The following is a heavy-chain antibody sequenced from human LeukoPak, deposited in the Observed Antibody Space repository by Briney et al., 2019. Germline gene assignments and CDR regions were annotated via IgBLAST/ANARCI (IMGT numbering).Heavy chain of an antibody. D-gene: IGHD5-24*01. CDR1: GYTFTSYD. CDR3: ARGRGDGYNTWARERKLFDY. Sequence: GSVKVSCKASGYTFTSYDINWVRQATGQGPEWMGWMNPNSGNTGYAQKFQGRVTMTRNTSISTAYMELSSLRSEDTAVYYCARGRGDGYNTWARERKLFDYWGQGTLVTVSS. V-gene: IGHV1-8*01. J-gene: IGHJ4*02. CDR2: MNPNSGNT.